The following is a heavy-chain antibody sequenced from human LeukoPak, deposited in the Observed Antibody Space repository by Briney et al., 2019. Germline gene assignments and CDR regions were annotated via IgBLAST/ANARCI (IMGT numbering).Heavy chain of an antibody. J-gene: IGHJ4*02. CDR3: ARGGLSSSFDY. D-gene: IGHD6-13*01. CDR2: IKQDGSEK. Sequence: GGSLRLSCAASGFTFSLYWMNWVRRAPGKGLEWVANIKQDGSEKNYVDSVKGRFTISRDNAKNSLYLQMNSLRAEDTAVYYCARGGLSSSFDYWGQGTLVTVSS. V-gene: IGHV3-7*01. CDR1: GFTFSLYW.